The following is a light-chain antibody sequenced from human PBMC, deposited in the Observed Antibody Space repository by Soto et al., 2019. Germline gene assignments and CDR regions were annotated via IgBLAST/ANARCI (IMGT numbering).Light chain of an antibody. CDR3: HQHGELPLT. CDR2: DAS. J-gene: IGKJ4*01. CDR1: QDIGPY. V-gene: IGKV1-33*01. Sequence: DIQMTQSPSSLSASVGDRVIITCLASQDIGPYLAWYQQKSGKAPKLLIYDASYLETAVPSRFSARGSGTEFCFTISRLQPEDFAKYYGHQHGELPLTFGRGT.